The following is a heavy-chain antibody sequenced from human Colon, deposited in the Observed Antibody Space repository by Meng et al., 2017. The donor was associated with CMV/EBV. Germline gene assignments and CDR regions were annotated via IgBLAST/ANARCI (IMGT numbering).Heavy chain of an antibody. CDR3: VRESWYFDF. J-gene: IGHJ4*02. D-gene: IGHD6-13*01. Sequence: QVALVQSGTQVKKQGASVQVSCKPSGSTFTANHLHWVRQAPGQGLEWMGWIYPQDGGTYFTQKFQDRVTLTRDTSITTAYMELSGLTSDDTAIYYCVRESWYFDFWGEGTLVTVSS. CDR1: GSTFTANH. V-gene: IGHV1-2*02. CDR2: IYPQDGGT.